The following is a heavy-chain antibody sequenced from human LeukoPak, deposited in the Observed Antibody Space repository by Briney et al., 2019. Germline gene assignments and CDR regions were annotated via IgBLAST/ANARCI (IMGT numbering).Heavy chain of an antibody. J-gene: IGHJ3*02. D-gene: IGHD3-10*01. CDR1: GGSISSYY. Sequence: SETLSLTCTVSGGSISSYYWSWIRQPAGRGLEWIGRIYTSGSTNYNPSLKSRVTMSVDTSKNQFSLKLSSVTAADTAVYYCARHVRSHGSGSTHDAFDIWGQGTMVTVSS. CDR2: IYTSGST. CDR3: ARHVRSHGSGSTHDAFDI. V-gene: IGHV4-4*07.